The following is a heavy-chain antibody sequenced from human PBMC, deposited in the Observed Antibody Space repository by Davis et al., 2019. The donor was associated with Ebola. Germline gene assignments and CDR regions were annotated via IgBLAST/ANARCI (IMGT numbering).Heavy chain of an antibody. CDR3: ARASVGISYWFDP. D-gene: IGHD2-15*01. Sequence: MPSETLSLTCTVSGVSISSDYWSWIRQPPGKGLEWIGYIYYSGSTYYNPSLKSRVTMSVDTSKNQFSLKLSSVTAADTAVYYCARASVGISYWFDPWGQGTLVTVSS. CDR2: IYYSGST. J-gene: IGHJ5*02. V-gene: IGHV4-30-4*08. CDR1: GVSISSDY.